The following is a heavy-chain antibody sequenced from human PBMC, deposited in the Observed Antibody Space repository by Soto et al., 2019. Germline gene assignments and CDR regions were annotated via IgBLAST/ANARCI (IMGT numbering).Heavy chain of an antibody. CDR2: IYYSGST. V-gene: IGHV4-59*08. J-gene: IGHJ1*01. Sequence: SQTLSLTCTVSGGSISSYYWSWIRQPPGKGLEWIGYIYYSGSTNYNPSLKSRVTISVDTSKNQFSLKLSSVTAADTAVYYCARAYCGGDCYSAEYFQHWGQGTLVTVSS. CDR1: GGSISSYY. CDR3: ARAYCGGDCYSAEYFQH. D-gene: IGHD2-21*01.